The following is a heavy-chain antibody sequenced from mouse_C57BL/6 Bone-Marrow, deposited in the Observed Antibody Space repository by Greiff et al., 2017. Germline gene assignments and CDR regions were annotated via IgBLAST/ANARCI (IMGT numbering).Heavy chain of an antibody. V-gene: IGHV1-81*01. CDR2: IYPRSGST. Sequence: QVQLQQSGAELARPGASVKLSCKASGYTFTSYGISWVKQRTGQGLEWIGEIYPRSGSTNYNEKFKGKATLTADKSSSTAYMELRSLTSEDSVVYFCARRGGDWFAYWGQGTLVTVSA. CDR3: ARRGGDWFAY. CDR1: GYTFTSYG. J-gene: IGHJ3*01.